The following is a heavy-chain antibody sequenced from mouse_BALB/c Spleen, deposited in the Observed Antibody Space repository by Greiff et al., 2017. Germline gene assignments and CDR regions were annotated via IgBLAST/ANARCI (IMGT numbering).Heavy chain of an antibody. Sequence: VQLKESGPGLVQPSQSLSITCTVSGFSLTSYGVHWVRQSPGRGLEWLGVIWSGGSTDYNAAFISRLSISKDNSKSQVFFKMNSLQANDTAIYYCAKYDYDGAMDYWGQGTSVTVSS. J-gene: IGHJ4*01. CDR3: AKYDYDGAMDY. V-gene: IGHV2-2*02. D-gene: IGHD2-4*01. CDR2: IWSGGST. CDR1: GFSLTSYG.